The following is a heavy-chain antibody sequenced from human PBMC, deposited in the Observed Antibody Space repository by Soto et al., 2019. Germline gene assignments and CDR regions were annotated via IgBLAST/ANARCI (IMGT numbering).Heavy chain of an antibody. V-gene: IGHV3-23*01. CDR2: ITGSGGGT. CDR3: AKWDTNGIIPPTVGGNYYYYDMDV. D-gene: IGHD5-18*01. J-gene: IGHJ6*02. Sequence: YLRLSCGDAGFMFSNYEVGWFRQAPLSVMEWVSSITGSGGGTYYADSVKGRVTVSRDNSKNTLYLQMHSLRAEDTAIFFCAKWDTNGIIPPTVGGNYYYYDMDVWGQGTRLTVSS. CDR1: GFMFSNYE.